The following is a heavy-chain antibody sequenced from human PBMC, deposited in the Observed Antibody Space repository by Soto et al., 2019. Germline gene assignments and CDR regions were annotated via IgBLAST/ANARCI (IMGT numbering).Heavy chain of an antibody. CDR3: ARPQSCSGGSCYGLYDY. D-gene: IGHD2-15*01. CDR2: MNPNSGNT. V-gene: IGHV1-8*01. J-gene: IGHJ4*02. Sequence: ASVKVSCKASGYTFTSYDINWVRQAPGQGLEWMGWMNPNSGNTSYAQNFQGRVTMTRDSSISTAYMELSSLRSEDTAVYYCARPQSCSGGSCYGLYDYWGQGTLVTVSS. CDR1: GYTFTSYD.